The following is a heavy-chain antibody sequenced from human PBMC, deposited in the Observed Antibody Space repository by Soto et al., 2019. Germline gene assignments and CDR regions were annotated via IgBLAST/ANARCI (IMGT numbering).Heavy chain of an antibody. CDR1: GGTFTTYS. Sequence: QVQLVQSGAEVKKPGSSVKVSCKASGGTFTTYSFSWVRQAPGQGLEWLGRIIPILDVANYGQKFQGRVTITADKTTSTAYIELRSLRFEDTAVYYCARGGGTSDDTFDIWGQGTMVAVSS. V-gene: IGHV1-69*02. CDR3: ARGGGTSDDTFDI. D-gene: IGHD3-16*01. CDR2: IIPILDVA. J-gene: IGHJ3*02.